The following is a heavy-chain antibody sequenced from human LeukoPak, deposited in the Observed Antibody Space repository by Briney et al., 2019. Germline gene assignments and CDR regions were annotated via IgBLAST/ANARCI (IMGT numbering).Heavy chain of an antibody. Sequence: GESLKISCKGSGYSFTSYWIGWVRQMPGKGLEWMGIIYPGDSDTRYSPSFQGQVTISADKSISTAYLQWSSLKASDTATYYCARLYSGYDWGGNSFDYWGQGTLVTVSS. CDR2: IYPGDSDT. D-gene: IGHD5-12*01. CDR3: ARLYSGYDWGGNSFDY. CDR1: GYSFTSYW. V-gene: IGHV5-51*01. J-gene: IGHJ4*02.